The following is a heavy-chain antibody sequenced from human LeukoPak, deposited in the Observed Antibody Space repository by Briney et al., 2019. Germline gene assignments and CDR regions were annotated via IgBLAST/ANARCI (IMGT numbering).Heavy chain of an antibody. V-gene: IGHV4-34*01. Sequence: SPTLSLTCAVYGGSFSGYYWSWIRQPPGKGLEWIGEINHSGSTNYNPSLKSRVTISVDTSKNQFSLKLSSVTAADTAVYYCARAEPYYDFWSGYYSDAFDIWGQGTMVTVSS. CDR2: INHSGST. CDR1: GGSFSGYY. CDR3: ARAEPYYDFWSGYYSDAFDI. J-gene: IGHJ3*02. D-gene: IGHD3-3*01.